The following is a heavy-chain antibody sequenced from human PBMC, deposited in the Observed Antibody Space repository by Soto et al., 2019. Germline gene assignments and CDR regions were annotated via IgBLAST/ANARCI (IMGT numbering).Heavy chain of an antibody. V-gene: IGHV1-2*04. Sequence: QVQLVQSGAEVKKPGASVKVSCKASGYTFTGYYMHWVRQAPGQGLEWMGWINPNSGGTNYAQKFQGWVTMTRDTSISTAYMELSRLRSDATAVYYCARGIAAAGTSPHRNNWFDPWGQGTLVTVSS. CDR2: INPNSGGT. J-gene: IGHJ5*02. CDR3: ARGIAAAGTSPHRNNWFDP. D-gene: IGHD6-13*01. CDR1: GYTFTGYY.